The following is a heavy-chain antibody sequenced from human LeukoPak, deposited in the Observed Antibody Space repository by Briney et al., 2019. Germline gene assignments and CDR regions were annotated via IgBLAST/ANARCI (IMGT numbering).Heavy chain of an antibody. CDR2: ISAYNGNT. CDR1: GYTFTSYG. V-gene: IGHV1-18*01. D-gene: IGHD1-26*01. CDR3: ARSTALGEWELPRGNDY. Sequence: ASVKVSCKASGYTFTSYGISWVRQAPGQGLEWMGWISAYNGNTNYAQKLQGRVTMTTDTSTSTAYMELRSLRSDDTAVYYCARSTALGEWELPRGNDYWGQGTLVTVSS. J-gene: IGHJ4*02.